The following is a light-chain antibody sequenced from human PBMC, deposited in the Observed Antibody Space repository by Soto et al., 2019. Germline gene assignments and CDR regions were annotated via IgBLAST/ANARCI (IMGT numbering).Light chain of an antibody. CDR1: SSDVGGYNY. CDR2: DVS. CDR3: CSYAGSYFYV. Sequence: QSALTQPRSVSGSPGQSVTISCTGTSSDVGGYNYVSWYQQHPGKAPKLMIYDVSKRPSGVPDRFSGSKSGNTASLTISGLQAEDEADYCCCSYAGSYFYVFGTGTKVTVL. J-gene: IGLJ1*01. V-gene: IGLV2-11*01.